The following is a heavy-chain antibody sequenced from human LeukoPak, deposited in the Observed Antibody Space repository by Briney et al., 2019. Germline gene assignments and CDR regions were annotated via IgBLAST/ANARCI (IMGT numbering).Heavy chain of an antibody. CDR1: GGSISSSSYY. CDR2: IYYSGST. J-gene: IGHJ4*02. V-gene: IGHV4-39*01. D-gene: IGHD3-10*01. Sequence: PSETLSLTCTVSGGSISSSSYYWGWIRQPPGKGLEWIVSIYYSGSTYYNPSLKSRVTISVDTSKNQFSLKLSSVTAADTAVYYCARVPRGSIFKIFDYWGQGTLVTVSS. CDR3: ARVPRGSIFKIFDY.